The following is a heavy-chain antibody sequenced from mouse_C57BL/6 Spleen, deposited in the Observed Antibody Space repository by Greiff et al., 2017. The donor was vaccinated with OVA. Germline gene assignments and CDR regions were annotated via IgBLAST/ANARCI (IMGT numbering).Heavy chain of an antibody. D-gene: IGHD2-10*02. CDR3: ASRMGGWFAY. V-gene: IGHV5-6*01. J-gene: IGHJ3*01. Sequence: EVQGVESGGDLVKPGGSLKLSCAASGFTFSSYGMSWVRQTPDKRLEWVATISSGGSYTYYPDSVKGRFTISRDNAKNTLYLQMSSLKSEDTAMYYCASRMGGWFAYWGQGTLVTVSA. CDR2: ISSGGSYT. CDR1: GFTFSSYG.